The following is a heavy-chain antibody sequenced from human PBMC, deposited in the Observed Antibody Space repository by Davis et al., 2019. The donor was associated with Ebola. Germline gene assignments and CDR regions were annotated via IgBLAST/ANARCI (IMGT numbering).Heavy chain of an antibody. J-gene: IGHJ3*01. CDR2: LGTSADT. D-gene: IGHD2-21*02. V-gene: IGHV3-23*01. Sequence: GGSLRLSCVDSGFTFSTYVMSWVRQAPGKGLEWVSTLGTSADTYYADSVKGRFTISRDNSRNTLYLQMNGLRVEDTAMYYCAKDTANIWFDVWGQGTMVTVSS. CDR1: GFTFSTYV. CDR3: AKDTANIWFDV.